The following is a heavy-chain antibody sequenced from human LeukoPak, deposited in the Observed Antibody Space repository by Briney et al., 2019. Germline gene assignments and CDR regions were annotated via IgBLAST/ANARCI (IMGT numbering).Heavy chain of an antibody. Sequence: PGGSLRLSCAASGFTFSSYAMHWVRQAPGKGLEWVAVISYDGSNKYYADSVKGRFTISRDNSKNTLYLQMNSLRAEDTAVYYCARGKSSDCTCIDYWGQGTLVTVSS. D-gene: IGHD2-21*02. CDR2: ISYDGSNK. V-gene: IGHV3-30*04. CDR3: ARGKSSDCTCIDY. CDR1: GFTFSSYA. J-gene: IGHJ4*02.